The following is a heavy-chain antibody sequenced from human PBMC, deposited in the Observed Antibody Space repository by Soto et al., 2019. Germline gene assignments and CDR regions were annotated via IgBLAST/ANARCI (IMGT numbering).Heavy chain of an antibody. D-gene: IGHD3-22*01. CDR1: GGSISSYY. V-gene: IGHV4-59*08. CDR2: TYYSGST. CDR3: ARLDKYYFDY. Sequence: SETLSLTCTVSGGSISSYYWSWIRQPPGKGLEWIGYTYYSGSTNYNPSLKSRVTISVDTSKNQFSLKLSSVTAADTAVYYCARLDKYYFDYWGQGTLVTVSS. J-gene: IGHJ4*02.